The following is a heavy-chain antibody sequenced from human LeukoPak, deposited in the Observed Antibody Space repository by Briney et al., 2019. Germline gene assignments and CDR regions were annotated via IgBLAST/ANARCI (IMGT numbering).Heavy chain of an antibody. CDR3: ARDPYSRSWSYGMDV. CDR2: IKEDGSEE. D-gene: IGHD6-13*01. Sequence: PGGSLRLSCTASGFTFSTYWMSWVRQTPEKGLEWAANIKEDGSEEVYVDSVKGRFTISRDNAKSSLYLQMNSLRTEDTAVYYCARDPYSRSWSYGMDVWGQGTTVTVSS. J-gene: IGHJ6*02. CDR1: GFTFSTYW. V-gene: IGHV3-7*05.